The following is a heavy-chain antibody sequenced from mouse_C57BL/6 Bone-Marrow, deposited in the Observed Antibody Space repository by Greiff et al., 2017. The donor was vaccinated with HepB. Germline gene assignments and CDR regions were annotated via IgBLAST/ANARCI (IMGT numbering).Heavy chain of an antibody. V-gene: IGHV7-3*01. D-gene: IGHD3-2*01. J-gene: IGHJ4*01. CDR3: ARYLLQTDAMDY. CDR1: GFTFPDYY. Sequence: EVMLVESRGGLVQPGGSLSLSCAASGFTFPDYYMCWVCQHPGKALEWLGFIRNKANGYTTEYSTSVKGRVTISRDNSQSILYLQMNALRAEDSATYYCARYLLQTDAMDYCGQGTPVTVSS. CDR2: IRNKANGYTT.